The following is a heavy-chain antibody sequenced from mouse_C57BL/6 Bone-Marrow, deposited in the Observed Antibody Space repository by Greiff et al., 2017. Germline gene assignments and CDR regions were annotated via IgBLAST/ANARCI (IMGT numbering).Heavy chain of an antibody. CDR1: GFNIKDDY. V-gene: IGHV14-4*01. J-gene: IGHJ3*01. D-gene: IGHD1-1*01. CDR3: TTLYYYAWFAY. Sequence: VQLKESGAELVRPGASVKLSCTASGFNIKDDYMHWVKQRPEQGLEWIGWIDPENGDTEYASKFQGKATITADTSSNTAYLQLSSLTSEDTAVYYCTTLYYYAWFAYWGQGTLVTVSA. CDR2: IDPENGDT.